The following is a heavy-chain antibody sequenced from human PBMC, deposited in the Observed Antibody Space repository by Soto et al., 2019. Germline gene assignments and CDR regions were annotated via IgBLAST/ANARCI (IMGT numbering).Heavy chain of an antibody. J-gene: IGHJ5*02. Sequence: ASVKVSCKASGYSFTNNDVSWVRQATGQGLEWMGWMNHGSGDTGYAQKFQGRVTMTRDISIATAYMELSSLRSEDTAIYYCARMATFGSLNWFDPWGQGTLVTVSS. CDR1: GYSFTNND. CDR3: ARMATFGSLNWFDP. CDR2: MNHGSGDT. D-gene: IGHD3-16*01. V-gene: IGHV1-8*01.